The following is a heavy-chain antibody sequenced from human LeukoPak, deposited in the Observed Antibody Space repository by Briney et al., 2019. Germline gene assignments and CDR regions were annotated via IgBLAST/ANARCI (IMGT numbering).Heavy chain of an antibody. J-gene: IGHJ5*02. Sequence: PSETLSLTCAVYGGSFSGYYWSWIRQPPGKGLEWIGEINHSGSTNYNPSLKSRVTISVDTSKNQFSPKLTSVTAADTAVYYCARRDHTGRSHAWFDPWGQGTLVTVSS. D-gene: IGHD1-14*01. CDR2: INHSGST. V-gene: IGHV4-34*01. CDR1: GGSFSGYY. CDR3: ARRDHTGRSHAWFDP.